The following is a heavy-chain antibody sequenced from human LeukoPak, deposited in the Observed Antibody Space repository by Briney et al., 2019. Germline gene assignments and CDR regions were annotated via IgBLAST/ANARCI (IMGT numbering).Heavy chain of an antibody. CDR2: ISYDGSNK. J-gene: IGHJ4*02. CDR3: AKDREYDSSGYLDY. Sequence: GGSLRLSCAASGFTFSSYGMHWVRQAPGKGLEWVAVISYDGSNKYYADSVKGRFTISRDNSKNTLYLQMNSLRAEDTAVYYRAKDREYDSSGYLDYWGQGNLVTVSS. D-gene: IGHD3-22*01. CDR1: GFTFSSYG. V-gene: IGHV3-30*18.